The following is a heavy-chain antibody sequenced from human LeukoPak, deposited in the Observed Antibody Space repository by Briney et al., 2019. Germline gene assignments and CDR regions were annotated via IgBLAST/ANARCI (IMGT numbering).Heavy chain of an antibody. J-gene: IGHJ4*02. CDR3: AKDPSGWYYLDH. D-gene: IGHD6-19*01. CDR1: GFTFSSYA. V-gene: IGHV3-23*01. CDR2: ISGSGDST. Sequence: GGSLRLSCAASGFTFSSYAMTWVRQAPGKGLEWVSGISGSGDSTYYADSVKGRFTISRDNSKNTLYLQMNSLRAEDTAVYYCAKDPSGWYYLDHWGQGTLVTVSS.